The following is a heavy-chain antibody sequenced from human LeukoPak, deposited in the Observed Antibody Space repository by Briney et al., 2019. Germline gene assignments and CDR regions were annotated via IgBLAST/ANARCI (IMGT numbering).Heavy chain of an antibody. Sequence: ETLSLTCTVSGGSISSYYWSWIRQPPGKGLEWIGEINHSGSTNYNPSLKSRVTISVDTSKNQFSLKLSSVTAADTAVYYCARVGVVVNEGGPFDYWGQGTLVTVSS. V-gene: IGHV4-34*01. D-gene: IGHD3-22*01. J-gene: IGHJ4*02. CDR3: ARVGVVVNEGGPFDY. CDR2: INHSGST. CDR1: GGSISSYY.